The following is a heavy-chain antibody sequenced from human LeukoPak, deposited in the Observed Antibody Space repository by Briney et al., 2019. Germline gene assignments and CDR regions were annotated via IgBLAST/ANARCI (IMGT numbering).Heavy chain of an antibody. Sequence: SETLSLTCTVSGDSISNYYWSWIRQPPGKGLEWIGYIYYRGNTNYNPSLKSRVIISIDTSKNQFSLKMSSVTAADTAVYFCARDSPPQYASSSAGFDYWGQGTLVTVSS. V-gene: IGHV4-59*01. J-gene: IGHJ4*02. CDR3: ARDSPPQYASSSAGFDY. D-gene: IGHD6-6*01. CDR2: IYYRGNT. CDR1: GDSISNYY.